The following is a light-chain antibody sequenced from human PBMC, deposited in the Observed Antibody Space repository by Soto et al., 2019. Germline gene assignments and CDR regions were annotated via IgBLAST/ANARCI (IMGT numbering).Light chain of an antibody. CDR1: SSDIGAYNY. CDR3: TSYGGRDNLI. V-gene: IGLV2-8*01. J-gene: IGLJ2*01. CDR2: EVN. Sequence: QSALTQPPSASGSPGQSVTISCTGTSSDIGAYNYVSRFQQHPGEAPKLIISEVNKRPSGVPNRFSGSKSGNTASLTVSGLQAEDEADYYCTSYGGRDNLIFGGGTKVTVL.